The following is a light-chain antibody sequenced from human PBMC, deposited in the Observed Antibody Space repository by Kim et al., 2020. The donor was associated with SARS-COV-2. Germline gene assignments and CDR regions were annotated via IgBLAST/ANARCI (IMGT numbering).Light chain of an antibody. CDR2: GNN. CDR3: AASDDSLNGPV. Sequence: GQRVTISSTRSSSTIGSNAVTWYLPLPGTAPTLLIYGNNQRLSGVPDRFSASKSGTSASLAISALQSEDEAAYYCAASDDSLNGPVFGGGTQLTVL. V-gene: IGLV1-44*01. CDR1: SSTIGSNA. J-gene: IGLJ2*01.